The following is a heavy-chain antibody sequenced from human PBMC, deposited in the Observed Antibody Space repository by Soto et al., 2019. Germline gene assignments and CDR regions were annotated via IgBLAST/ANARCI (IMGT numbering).Heavy chain of an antibody. V-gene: IGHV2-5*01. D-gene: IGHD3-22*01. J-gene: IGHJ5*02. CDR1: GFSLTTSPVA. CDR2: IYWHDPT. CDR3: VHRGRSSGVGRDNGFAP. Sequence: QITLKESGPTLVKPTQTLTLTCTVSGFSLTTSPVAVGWIRQPPGKALEWLAIIYWHDPTHYFPPLNSRLTTSKNTSTNQVVLIMTTMDPVETATYSCVHRGRSSGVGRDNGFAPWGQGTLVTASS.